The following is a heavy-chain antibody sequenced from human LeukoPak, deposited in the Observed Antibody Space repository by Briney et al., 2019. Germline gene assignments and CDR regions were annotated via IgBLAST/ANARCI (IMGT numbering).Heavy chain of an antibody. CDR2: ISGSGGST. D-gene: IGHD6-19*01. V-gene: IGHV3-23*01. CDR3: AKISHKAVAGTFDY. Sequence: GGSLRLSCAASGFTFGSYAMSWVRQAPGKGLEWVSAISGSGGSTYYADSVKGRFTISRDNSKNTLYLQMNSLRAEDTAVYYCAKISHKAVAGTFDYWGQGTLVTVSS. J-gene: IGHJ4*02. CDR1: GFTFGSYA.